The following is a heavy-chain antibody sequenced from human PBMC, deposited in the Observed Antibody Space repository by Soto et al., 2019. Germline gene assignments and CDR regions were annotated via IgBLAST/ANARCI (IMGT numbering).Heavy chain of an antibody. J-gene: IGHJ4*02. V-gene: IGHV1-18*01. Sequence: QVQLVQSGAEVKKPGASVKVSCKTSGYIFPSYGISWVRQAPGQGLEWMGWISAYNGYANYSQKLQGRVTMTTDTSTSTAYMELKSLTSDDTAVFYCAGDESGNYSGYWGKGTLVIVSS. D-gene: IGHD1-26*01. CDR2: ISAYNGYA. CDR3: AGDESGNYSGY. CDR1: GYIFPSYG.